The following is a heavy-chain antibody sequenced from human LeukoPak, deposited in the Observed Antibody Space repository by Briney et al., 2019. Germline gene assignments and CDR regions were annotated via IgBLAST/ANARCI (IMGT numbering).Heavy chain of an antibody. D-gene: IGHD3-3*01. V-gene: IGHV3-23*01. CDR2: VSGSGDRT. Sequence: PGGALRLSCAASGFIFSKYPMAWVRQAPGKGPEWVAAVSGSGDRTIYADSVKGRFTISRDNSKNTLSLQMNSLKVGDTALYYCAKELWEGSGYVDYWGQGNLVTVSS. CDR1: GFIFSKYP. CDR3: AKELWEGSGYVDY. J-gene: IGHJ4*02.